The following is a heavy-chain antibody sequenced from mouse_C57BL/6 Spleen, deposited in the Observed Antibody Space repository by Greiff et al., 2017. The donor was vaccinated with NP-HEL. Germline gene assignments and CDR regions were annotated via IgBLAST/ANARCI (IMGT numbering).Heavy chain of an antibody. CDR1: GYTFTSYW. CDR3: ARSYYGSIPFAY. CDR2: IDPSDSYT. J-gene: IGHJ3*01. D-gene: IGHD1-1*01. V-gene: IGHV1-50*01. Sequence: QVQLQQPGAELVKPGASVKLSCKASGYTFTSYWMQWVKQRPGQGLEWIGEIDPSDSYTNYNQKFKGKATLTVDTSSSTAYMQLSSLTSEDSAVYYCARSYYGSIPFAYWGQGTLVTVSA.